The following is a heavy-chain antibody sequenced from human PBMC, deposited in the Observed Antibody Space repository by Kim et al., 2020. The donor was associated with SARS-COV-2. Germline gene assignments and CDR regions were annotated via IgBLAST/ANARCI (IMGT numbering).Heavy chain of an antibody. Sequence: GGSLRLSCAASGFTFSSYWMSWVRQAPGKGLEWVANIKQDGSEKYYVDSVKGRFTISRDNAKNSLYLQMNSLRAEDTAVYYCARSDKSWYYYYYGMDVWGQGTTVTVSS. D-gene: IGHD6-13*01. CDR2: IKQDGSEK. CDR1: GFTFSSYW. CDR3: ARSDKSWYYYYYGMDV. J-gene: IGHJ6*02. V-gene: IGHV3-7*03.